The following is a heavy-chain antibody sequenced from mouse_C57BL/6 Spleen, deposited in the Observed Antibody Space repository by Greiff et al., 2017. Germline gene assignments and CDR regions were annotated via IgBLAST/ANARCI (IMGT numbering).Heavy chain of an antibody. J-gene: IGHJ2*01. CDR3: ARSGRGFDY. V-gene: IGHV7-3*01. CDR2: IRNKANGYTT. CDR1: GFTFTDYY. Sequence: EVMLVESGGGLVQPGGSLSLSCAASGFTFTDYYMSWVRQPPGKALEWLGFIRNKANGYTTEYSASVKGRFTISRDNSQSILYLQMNALRAEDSATYYCARSGRGFDYWGQGTTLTVSS.